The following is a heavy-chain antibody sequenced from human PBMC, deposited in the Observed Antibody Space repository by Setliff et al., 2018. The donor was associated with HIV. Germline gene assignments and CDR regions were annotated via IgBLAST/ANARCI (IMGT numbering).Heavy chain of an antibody. CDR1: GDFINNHY. J-gene: IGHJ6*03. Sequence: SETLSLTCSLSGDFINNHYWSWIRQPPGKGLEWIGHIHYSGDTNYSPPLKSRVTISMDTSKNQFSLKLTSVTAADTAVYYCARGNDNGQRGGNYYFMDVWDKGTTVTVSS. CDR3: ARGNDNGQRGGNYYFMDV. CDR2: IHYSGDT. V-gene: IGHV4-59*11. D-gene: IGHD4-17*01.